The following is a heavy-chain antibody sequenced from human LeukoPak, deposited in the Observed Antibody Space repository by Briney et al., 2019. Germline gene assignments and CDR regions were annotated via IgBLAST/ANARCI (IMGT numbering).Heavy chain of an antibody. Sequence: SETLSLTCTVSGGSISSSGYYWVWIRQPPGKGLEWIGSIYYSGSTYYSPSLKSRVTISVDTSRNQISLKLSSVAAADTAVYYCAAAMVLNWFDPWGQGTPVTVSS. D-gene: IGHD5-18*01. V-gene: IGHV4-39*01. CDR3: AAAMVLNWFDP. CDR1: GGSISSSGYY. CDR2: IYYSGST. J-gene: IGHJ5*02.